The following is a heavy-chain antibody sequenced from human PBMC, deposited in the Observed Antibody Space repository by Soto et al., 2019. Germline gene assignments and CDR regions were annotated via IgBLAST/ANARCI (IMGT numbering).Heavy chain of an antibody. CDR3: ARGVTIFGVVTTNWFEP. CDR2: IYYSGST. J-gene: IGHJ5*02. CDR1: GGSISSYY. Sequence: SETLSLTCTVSGGSISSYYWSWIRQPPGKGLEWIGHIYYSGSTNYNPSLKSRVTISVDTSKNQFSLKLSSVTAADTAVYYCARGVTIFGVVTTNWFEPWGQGTLVTVSS. D-gene: IGHD3-3*01. V-gene: IGHV4-59*01.